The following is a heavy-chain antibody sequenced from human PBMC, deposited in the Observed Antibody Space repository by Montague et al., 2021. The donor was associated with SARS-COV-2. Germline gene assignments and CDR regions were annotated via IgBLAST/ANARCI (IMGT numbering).Heavy chain of an antibody. CDR3: ARAPVAHITIFGVVTSFDY. CDR2: IYYSGST. Sequence: LVKPTQTLTLTCTFSGFSLSTSGMCVSWIRQPPGKGLEWIGYIYYSGSTNYNPFLKSRVTISVDTSKNQFSLKLSSVTAADTAVYYCARAPVAHITIFGVVTSFDYWGQGTLVTVSS. CDR1: GFSLSTSGMC. D-gene: IGHD3-3*01. V-gene: IGHV4-61*08. J-gene: IGHJ4*02.